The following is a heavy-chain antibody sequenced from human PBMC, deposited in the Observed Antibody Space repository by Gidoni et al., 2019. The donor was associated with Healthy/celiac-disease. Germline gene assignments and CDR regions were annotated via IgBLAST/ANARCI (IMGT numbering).Heavy chain of an antibody. D-gene: IGHD3-3*01. CDR2: ISSSGSTL. CDR3: ARSLRFLEWSFDY. V-gene: IGHV3-11*01. CDR1: GFTFSEYY. J-gene: IGHJ4*02. Sequence: QVQLVESGGGLVKPAGSRRLSCDASGFTFSEYYMSWIRQAPGKGLEWVLYISSSGSTLYYADSVKGRFTISRDNAKNSLDLQMNSLRAEDTAVYYCARSLRFLEWSFDYWGQGTLVTVSS.